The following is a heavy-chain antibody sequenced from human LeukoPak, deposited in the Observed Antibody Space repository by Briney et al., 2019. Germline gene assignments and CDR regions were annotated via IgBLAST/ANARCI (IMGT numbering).Heavy chain of an antibody. CDR1: GFTFIDTW. J-gene: IGHJ6*02. CDR2: IKSKTDGGTT. V-gene: IGHV3-15*01. D-gene: IGHD1-26*01. CDR3: TTDQVGFGMDV. Sequence: SGGSLRLSCAASGFTFIDTWMSWVRLAPGKGLEWVGRIKSKTDGGTTDYAAPVKGRFIISRDDSKNTLSLQMNSLKTEDTAVYFCTTDQVGFGMDVWGQGTTVTVSS.